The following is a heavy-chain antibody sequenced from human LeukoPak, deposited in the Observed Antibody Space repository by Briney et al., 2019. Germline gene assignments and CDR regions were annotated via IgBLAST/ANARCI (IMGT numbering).Heavy chain of an antibody. D-gene: IGHD7-27*01. CDR2: SYWLRST. Sequence: SETLSLTCTVSAGSISSSNYEWRGIRQRQGKVVEWIGRSYWLRSTYYNPFIQSRVTISVDTSKIQVSLKLNSVTAADTSVYYCARSNWGSILLFDYWGQGTLVSVSS. V-gene: IGHV4-39*01. J-gene: IGHJ4*02. CDR1: AGSISSSNYE. CDR3: ARSNWGSILLFDY.